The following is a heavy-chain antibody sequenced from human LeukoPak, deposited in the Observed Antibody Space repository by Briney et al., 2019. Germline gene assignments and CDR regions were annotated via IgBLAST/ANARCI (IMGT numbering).Heavy chain of an antibody. CDR2: IWYDGSNK. V-gene: IGHV3-33*01. J-gene: IGHJ6*04. D-gene: IGHD2/OR15-2a*01. CDR3: AREKLRGILYYGMDV. CDR1: GFTFSSYG. Sequence: GRSLRLSCAASGFTFSSYGKHWVRQAPGKGLEWVAVIWYDGSNKYYADSVKGRFTISRDNSKNTLYLQMNSLRAEDTAVYYCAREKLRGILYYGMDVWGKGTTVTVSS.